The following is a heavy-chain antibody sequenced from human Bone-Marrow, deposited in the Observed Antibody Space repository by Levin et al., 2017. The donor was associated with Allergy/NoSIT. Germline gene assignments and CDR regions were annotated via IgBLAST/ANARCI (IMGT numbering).Heavy chain of an antibody. D-gene: IGHD1-14*01. Sequence: GESLKISCAASGFTFSSYGMHWVRQAPGKGLEWVAVISDDGNDKYYADSVKGRFTISRDNSKDTLSLQMSSLRPDDTAVYYCFVLFSESGINWGQGTLVTVSS. CDR3: FVLFSESGIN. J-gene: IGHJ4*02. V-gene: IGHV3-30*03. CDR1: GFTFSSYG. CDR2: ISDDGNDK.